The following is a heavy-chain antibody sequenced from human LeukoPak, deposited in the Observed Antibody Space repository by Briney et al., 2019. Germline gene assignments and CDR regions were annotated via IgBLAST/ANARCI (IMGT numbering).Heavy chain of an antibody. CDR2: IRYDGSNK. D-gene: IGHD3-9*01. CDR1: GFTFSSYG. Sequence: PGGSLRLSCAASGFTFSSYGMHWVRQAPGKGLEWVAFIRYDGSNKYYADSVKGRFTISRDNSKNTLYLQMNSLRAEDTAVYYCAKDRKRVNFDSSNYMDVWGKGTTVTISS. CDR3: AKDRKRVNFDSSNYMDV. J-gene: IGHJ6*03. V-gene: IGHV3-30*02.